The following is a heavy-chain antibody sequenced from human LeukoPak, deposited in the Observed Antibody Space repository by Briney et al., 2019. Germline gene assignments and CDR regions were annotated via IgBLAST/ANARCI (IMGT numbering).Heavy chain of an antibody. D-gene: IGHD4-23*01. V-gene: IGHV5-51*01. CDR1: GYSFSSHW. CDR3: ARQASYGSNPYDL. CDR2: IYPADSDT. J-gene: IGHJ5*02. Sequence: GESLKISCQGSGYSFSSHWIGWVRQKPGKGLEWMGIIYPADSDTTYSPSFQGLVTISADKSISTAYLQWDSLEASDTAIYYCARQASYGSNPYDLWGQGTLVTVSS.